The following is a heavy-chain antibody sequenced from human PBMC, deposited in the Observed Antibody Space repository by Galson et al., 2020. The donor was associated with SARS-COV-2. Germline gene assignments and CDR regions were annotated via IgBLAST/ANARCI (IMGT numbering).Heavy chain of an antibody. D-gene: IGHD1-26*01. V-gene: IGHV3-33*01. J-gene: IGHJ4*02. CDR2: ILNDGSNK. CDR1: YG. CDR3: AREGIVGDTTGLDY. Sequence: YGMHWVRQAPSKGLDWVAVILNDGSNKYYADSVKGRFTIYRDNSKNTLYLQMNSLRAEDTAVYYCAREGIVGDTTGLDYWVQGTLVTVYS.